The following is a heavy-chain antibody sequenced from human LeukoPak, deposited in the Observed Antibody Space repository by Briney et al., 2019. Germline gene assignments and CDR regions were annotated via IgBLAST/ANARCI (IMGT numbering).Heavy chain of an antibody. Sequence: PGGSLRLSCAASGFTFSSYEMNWVRQAPGKGLEWVSYISSSCSTIYYADSVKGGFTISRDNAKNSLYLQMNSLRAEDTAVYYCARTPGDWSPPHFDYWGQGTLVTVSS. CDR2: ISSSCSTI. CDR1: GFTFSSYE. V-gene: IGHV3-48*03. D-gene: IGHD3/OR15-3a*01. J-gene: IGHJ4*02. CDR3: ARTPGDWSPPHFDY.